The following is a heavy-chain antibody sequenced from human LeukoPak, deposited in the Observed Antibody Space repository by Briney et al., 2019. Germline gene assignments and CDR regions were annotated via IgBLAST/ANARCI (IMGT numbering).Heavy chain of an antibody. J-gene: IGHJ4*02. CDR3: ARDPGDVYDFWSGRHSFYFDY. Sequence: PGGSLRLSCAASGFTFSSYSMNWVRQAPGKGLEWVSSISSSSSYIYYADSVKGRFTISRDNAKNSLYLQMNSLRAEDTAVYYCARDPGDVYDFWSGRHSFYFDYWGQGTLVTVSS. V-gene: IGHV3-21*01. D-gene: IGHD3-3*01. CDR2: ISSSSSYI. CDR1: GFTFSSYS.